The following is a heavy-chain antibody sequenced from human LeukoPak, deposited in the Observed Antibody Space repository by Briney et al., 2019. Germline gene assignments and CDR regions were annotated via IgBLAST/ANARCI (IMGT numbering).Heavy chain of an antibody. J-gene: IGHJ4*02. CDR2: IYYSGST. CDR1: GGSISSYY. D-gene: IGHD3-22*01. Sequence: SETLSLTCTVSGGSISSYYWSWIRQPPGKGLERIGYIYYSGSTNYNPSLKSRVTISVDTSKNQFSLKLSSVTAADTAVYYCARVEGYYDSQYYFDYWGQGTLVTVSS. V-gene: IGHV4-59*01. CDR3: ARVEGYYDSQYYFDY.